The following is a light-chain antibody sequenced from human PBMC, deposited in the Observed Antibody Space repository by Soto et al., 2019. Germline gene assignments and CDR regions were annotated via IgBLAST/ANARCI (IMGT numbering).Light chain of an antibody. CDR3: SSYTSSSTLVV. V-gene: IGLV2-14*01. CDR1: SSVVGGYNY. CDR2: DVS. J-gene: IGLJ2*01. Sequence: QSVLTQPASVSGSPGQSITISCTGTSSVVGGYNYVSWYQQHPGKAPKLMIYDVSNRPSGVSNRFSGSKSGNTASLTISGLQAEDEGDYYCSSYTSSSTLVVFGGGTQLTVL.